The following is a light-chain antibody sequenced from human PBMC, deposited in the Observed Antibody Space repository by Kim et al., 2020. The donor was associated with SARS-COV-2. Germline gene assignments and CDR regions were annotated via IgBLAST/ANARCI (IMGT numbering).Light chain of an antibody. J-gene: IGLJ2*01. Sequence: QSVLTQPPSVSGAPGKRVTNPRTGRSSNIGAGYDVHWYQQLPGEAPKLPIYGNSNRPSGVPDRFSGSKSGTSASLAITGLQAEDEADYYCKSYDSSLSGPVVFGGGTKLTVL. CDR1: SSNIGAGYD. CDR3: KSYDSSLSGPVV. CDR2: GNS. V-gene: IGLV1-40*01.